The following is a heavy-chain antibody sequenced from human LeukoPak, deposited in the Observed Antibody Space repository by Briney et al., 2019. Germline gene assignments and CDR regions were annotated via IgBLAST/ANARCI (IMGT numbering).Heavy chain of an antibody. CDR2: INHSGST. D-gene: IGHD6-6*01. Sequence: SETLSLTCAVYGGSFSGYYWSWIRQPPGKGLEWIGEINHSGSTNYNPSLKSRVTISVDTSKNQFSLKLSSVTAADTAVYCCAKSGVLMGVMSIAARPRVRSYMDVWGKGTTVTVSS. J-gene: IGHJ6*03. CDR1: GGSFSGYY. CDR3: AKSGVLMGVMSIAARPRVRSYMDV. V-gene: IGHV4-34*01.